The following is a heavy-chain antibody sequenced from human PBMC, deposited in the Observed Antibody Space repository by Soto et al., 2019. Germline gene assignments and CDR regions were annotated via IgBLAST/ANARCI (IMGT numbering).Heavy chain of an antibody. Sequence: PGGSLRRSCAASGFTFSSYWMHWVRQAPGKGLVWVSRINSDGSRTSYADSGKGRSTLSRDNAKNTLYLQMNSLRAEDAAVDDHAILPTNGYDAFEILDRGTMLAVSS. V-gene: IGHV3-74*01. CDR2: INSDGSRT. D-gene: IGHD6-13*01. J-gene: IGHJ3*02. CDR1: GFTFSSYW. CDR3: AILPTNGYDAFEI.